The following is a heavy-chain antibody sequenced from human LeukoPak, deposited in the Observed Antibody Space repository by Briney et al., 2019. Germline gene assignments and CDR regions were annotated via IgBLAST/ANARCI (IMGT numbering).Heavy chain of an antibody. CDR2: IYYSGST. J-gene: IGHJ3*02. CDR1: GVSISSYY. V-gene: IGHV4-59*01. D-gene: IGHD4-23*01. CDR3: ATFTTVVTPDAFDI. Sequence: SETLSLTCTVFGVSISSYYWSWIRQPPGKGLEWIGYIYYSGSTNYNPSLKSRVTISVDTSKNQFSLKLSSVTAADTAVYYCATFTTVVTPDAFDIWGQGTMVTVSS.